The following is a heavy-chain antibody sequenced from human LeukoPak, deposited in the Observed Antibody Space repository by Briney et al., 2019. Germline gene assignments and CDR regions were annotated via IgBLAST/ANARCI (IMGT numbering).Heavy chain of an antibody. CDR1: GFTFSSYA. CDR2: ISGSGGST. Sequence: GGSLRLSCAASGFTFSSYAMSWVRQAPGKGLEWVSAISGSGGSTYYADSVKGRFTISRDNSKNTLYLQMNSLRAEDTAVYYCAILPQRGYCSSTSCYAVDYWGQRTLVTVSS. CDR3: AILPQRGYCSSTSCYAVDY. V-gene: IGHV3-23*01. D-gene: IGHD2-2*01. J-gene: IGHJ4*02.